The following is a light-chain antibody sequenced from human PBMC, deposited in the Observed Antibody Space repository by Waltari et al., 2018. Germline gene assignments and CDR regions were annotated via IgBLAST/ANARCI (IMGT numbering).Light chain of an antibody. J-gene: IGKJ1*01. CDR3: QQYDKWPLT. V-gene: IGKV3-15*01. CDR2: GAS. CDR1: QSFSSN. Sequence: EIVMTQSPATLSLSPGDRATLSCRARQSFSSNLAWYQQKPGQAPRLLIYGASTRATGIPARFSGSGAETELTLTISSLQSEDFAVYYCQQYDKWPLTFGQGTKGEI.